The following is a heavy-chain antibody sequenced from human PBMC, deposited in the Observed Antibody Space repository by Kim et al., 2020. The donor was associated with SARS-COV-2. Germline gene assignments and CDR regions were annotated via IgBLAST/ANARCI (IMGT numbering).Heavy chain of an antibody. V-gene: IGHV3-74*01. CDR3: ATTNWLAR. CDR1: GLTFSSQW. D-gene: IGHD1-26*01. Sequence: GGSLRLSCAVSGLTFSSQWMHWVRQGPGKGLVWVSRISHDGTTDYADSVKGRFTISRDNARGTLYQQMNSLRTEDTALYYCATTNWLARCGQGTQVTVPS. J-gene: IGHJ5*02. CDR2: ISHDGTT.